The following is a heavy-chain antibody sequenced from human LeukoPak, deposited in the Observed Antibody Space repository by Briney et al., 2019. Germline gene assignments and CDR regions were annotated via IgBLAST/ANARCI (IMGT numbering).Heavy chain of an antibody. CDR3: AKALKPHYDFWSGTNYYMDV. Sequence: GGSLRLSCAASGFTFDDCAMHWVRQAPGKGLEWVSGISWNSGSIGYADSVKGRFTISRDNAKNSLYLLMNSLRAEDTALYYCAKALKPHYDFWSGTNYYMDVWGKGTTVTVSS. V-gene: IGHV3-9*01. D-gene: IGHD3-3*01. CDR1: GFTFDDCA. CDR2: ISWNSGSI. J-gene: IGHJ6*03.